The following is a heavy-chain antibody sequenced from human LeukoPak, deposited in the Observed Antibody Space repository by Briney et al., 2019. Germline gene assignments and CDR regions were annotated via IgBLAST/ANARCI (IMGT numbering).Heavy chain of an antibody. CDR2: ISSSGSTI. Sequence: GGSLRLSCAASGFTFSDYYMSWIRQAPGKGLEWVSYISSSGSTIYYADSVKGRFTISRDNAKNSLYLQMNSLRAEDTAVYYCARDKSTGSGSNYYYYYGMDVWGQGTTVTVSS. V-gene: IGHV3-11*01. J-gene: IGHJ6*02. D-gene: IGHD3-10*01. CDR3: ARDKSTGSGSNYYYYYGMDV. CDR1: GFTFSDYY.